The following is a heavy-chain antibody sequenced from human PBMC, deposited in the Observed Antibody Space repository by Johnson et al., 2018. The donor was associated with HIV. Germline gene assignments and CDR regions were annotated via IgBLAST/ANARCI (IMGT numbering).Heavy chain of an antibody. D-gene: IGHD4-17*01. J-gene: IGHJ3*02. Sequence: QVQLVESGGGLVQPGGSLRLSCAASGFTVSDYYMSWIRQAPGKGLEWVAVISYDVRNKYYLDSVKGRFTISRDSAKNTLYLQMNSLRAEDTALYYCARDEGLDYGASLGAFDIWGQGTMVTVSS. CDR2: ISYDVRNK. V-gene: IGHV3-30*03. CDR1: GFTVSDYY. CDR3: ARDEGLDYGASLGAFDI.